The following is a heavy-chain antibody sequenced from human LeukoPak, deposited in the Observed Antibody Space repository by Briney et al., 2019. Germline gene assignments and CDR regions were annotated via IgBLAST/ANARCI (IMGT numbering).Heavy chain of an antibody. D-gene: IGHD6-19*01. V-gene: IGHV4-39*01. Sequence: SETLSLTCIVSGGSISSSSYYWGWIRQPPGKGLEWIGSIYYSGSTYYNPFLKSRVTISVDTSKNQFSLKLSSVTAADTAVYYCARQGRFSSGWAFDYWGQGTLVTVSS. J-gene: IGHJ4*02. CDR1: GGSISSSSYY. CDR2: IYYSGST. CDR3: ARQGRFSSGWAFDY.